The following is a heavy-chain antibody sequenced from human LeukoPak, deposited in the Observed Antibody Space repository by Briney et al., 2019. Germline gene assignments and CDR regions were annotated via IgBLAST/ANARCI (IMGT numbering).Heavy chain of an antibody. CDR1: GFRFGGYS. J-gene: IGHJ6*03. V-gene: IGHV3-48*04. CDR3: ARIRGLTLPISYMDV. Sequence: GSLGLSCTASGFRFGGYSIHWVRQAPGKGLEWLSYISVSGTKHADSVMGRVTVSRDDAKNSLYLQMNGLRAEDTAVYYCARIRGLTLPISYMDVWGKGTTVTVSS. CDR2: ISVSGT. D-gene: IGHD2-21*01.